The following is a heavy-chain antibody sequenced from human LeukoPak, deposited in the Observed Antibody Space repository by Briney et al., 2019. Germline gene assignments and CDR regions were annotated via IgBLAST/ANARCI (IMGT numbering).Heavy chain of an antibody. CDR2: IYYSGST. V-gene: IGHV4-39*07. CDR3: ARDLGEVGASDY. Sequence: SETLSLTCTVSGGSISSSSYYWGWIRQPPGKGLEWIGSIYYSGSTYYNPSLKSRVTISVDTSKNQFSLRLRSVTAADTAVYYCARDLGEVGASDYWGQGTLVTVSS. J-gene: IGHJ4*02. D-gene: IGHD1-26*01. CDR1: GGSISSSSYY.